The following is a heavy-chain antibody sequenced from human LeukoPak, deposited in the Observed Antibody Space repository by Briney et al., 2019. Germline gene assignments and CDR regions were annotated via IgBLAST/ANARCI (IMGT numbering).Heavy chain of an antibody. CDR3: ARDFNHQVDW. Sequence: ASVKVSCKASGYTFSTSGISWVRQAPGQGLEWMAWTSDDNGNTQYAPKFQDRVTVTTDTFTSTAYMELRSLRLDDTAVYYCARDFNHQVDWWGQGTLVTVSS. CDR2: TSDDNGNT. D-gene: IGHD1-14*01. CDR1: GYTFSTSG. V-gene: IGHV1-18*01. J-gene: IGHJ4*02.